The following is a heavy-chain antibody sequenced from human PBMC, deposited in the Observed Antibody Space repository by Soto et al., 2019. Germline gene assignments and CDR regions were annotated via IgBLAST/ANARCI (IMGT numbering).Heavy chain of an antibody. CDR1: GFTFSSYG. V-gene: IGHV3-30*18. Sequence: QVPLVESGGGVVQPGRSLRLSCAASGFTFSSYGMHWVRQAPGKGLEWVAVISYGGSNKYYADSVKGRFTISRDNSKNTLYLQMNNLRADDPAVYYCSKDNCISTSCYRLYNWFDPWGQGTLVTVSS. CDR3: SKDNCISTSCYRLYNWFDP. J-gene: IGHJ5*02. D-gene: IGHD2-2*01. CDR2: ISYGGSNK.